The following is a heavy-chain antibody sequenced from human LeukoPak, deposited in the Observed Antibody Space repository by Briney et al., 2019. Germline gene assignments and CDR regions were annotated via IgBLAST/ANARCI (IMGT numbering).Heavy chain of an antibody. D-gene: IGHD1/OR15-1a*01. CDR2: IYYSGST. J-gene: IGHJ4*02. V-gene: IGHV4-61*05. Sequence: SETLSLTCTVSGGSISSSSYYWGWIRQPPGKGLEWIGYIYYSGSTNYNPSLKSRVTISVDTSKNQFSLKLSSVTAADTAVYYCARGRGNNNYWGQGTLVTVSS. CDR3: ARGRGNNNY. CDR1: GGSISSSSYY.